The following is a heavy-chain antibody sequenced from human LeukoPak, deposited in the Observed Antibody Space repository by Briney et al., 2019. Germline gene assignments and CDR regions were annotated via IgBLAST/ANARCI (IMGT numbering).Heavy chain of an antibody. V-gene: IGHV4-31*03. J-gene: IGHJ4*02. CDR3: AREGTTYFDY. Sequence: NPSQTLSLTCSVSGGSISNGGFYWSWIRQHPGKGLEWIGYIYYSGSTYYNPSLKSRVTISVDTPKNQFSLKLSSVTAADTAVYYCAREGTTYFDYWGQGTLVTVSS. D-gene: IGHD2/OR15-2a*01. CDR1: GGSISNGGFY. CDR2: IYYSGST.